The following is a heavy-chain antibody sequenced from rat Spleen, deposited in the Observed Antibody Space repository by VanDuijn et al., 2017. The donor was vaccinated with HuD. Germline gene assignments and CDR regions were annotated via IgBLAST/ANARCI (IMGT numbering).Heavy chain of an antibody. Sequence: EVQLVESGGGLVQPGGSLRLSCVASGFTFKNYWMTWIRQAPGKGLEWIASITNTGNTPYYSQSVKGRFTNSRENAKSTLSLQMNILRSEDTATYYCTRAMYTTDYYYAKGYYVMDAWGQGASVTVSS. CDR3: TRAMYTTDYYYAKGYYVMDA. V-gene: IGHV5-31*01. CDR1: GFTFKNYW. CDR2: ITNTGNTP. J-gene: IGHJ4*01. D-gene: IGHD1-6*01.